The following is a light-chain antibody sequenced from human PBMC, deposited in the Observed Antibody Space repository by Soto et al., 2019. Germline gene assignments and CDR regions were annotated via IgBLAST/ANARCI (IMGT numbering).Light chain of an antibody. V-gene: IGKV3-15*01. J-gene: IGKJ1*01. CDR1: QSVSSN. CDR3: QQYNNWPPWT. Sequence: EIVMTQSPATLSVSPGERATLSCRASQSVSSNLAWYQQKPGQAPRLLIYGASTRATGIPARFSVSGSGTEFTLTISSLQSEDFAVYYCQQYNNWPPWTFGQGTNVEIK. CDR2: GAS.